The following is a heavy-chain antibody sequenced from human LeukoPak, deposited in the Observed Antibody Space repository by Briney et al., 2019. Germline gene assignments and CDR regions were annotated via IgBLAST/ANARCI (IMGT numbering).Heavy chain of an antibody. CDR1: GFTFSSHT. V-gene: IGHV3-74*01. Sequence: PGGSLRLSCAASGFTFSSHTVTWVRQAPGRGLVWVSRINTDGSVSGYADSVKGRFTVSRDNAKNTLYLQMNSLRAEDTAVYYCARDYYSAGDYWGQGTLVTVSS. CDR2: INTDGSVS. D-gene: IGHD2-15*01. CDR3: ARDYYSAGDY. J-gene: IGHJ4*02.